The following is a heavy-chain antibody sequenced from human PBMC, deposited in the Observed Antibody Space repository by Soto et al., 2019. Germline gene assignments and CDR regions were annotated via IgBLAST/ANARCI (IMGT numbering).Heavy chain of an antibody. V-gene: IGHV4-30-2*01. CDR1: GGSISSRGYS. Sequence: PSETLSLPCAVSGGSISSRGYSWSWIRQPPGKGLEWIGYIYHSGSTYYNPSLKSRVTISVDRSKNQFSLKLSSVTAADTAVYYCARVPDRWGQGTLVTVSS. J-gene: IGHJ5*02. CDR3: ARVPDR. D-gene: IGHD2-2*01. CDR2: IYHSGST.